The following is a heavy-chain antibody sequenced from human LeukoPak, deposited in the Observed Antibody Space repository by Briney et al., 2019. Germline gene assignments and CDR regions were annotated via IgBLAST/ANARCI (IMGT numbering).Heavy chain of an antibody. V-gene: IGHV4-30-4*01. Sequence: PSQTLSLTCTVSGGSISSGDYYWSWIRQPPGKGLEWIGYIYYSGGTYYNPSLKSRVTISVDTSKNQFSLKLSSVTAADTAVYYCARDPIPRDSSGPNYFDYWGQGTLVPVSS. CDR1: GGSISSGDYY. J-gene: IGHJ4*02. D-gene: IGHD3-22*01. CDR3: ARDPIPRDSSGPNYFDY. CDR2: IYYSGGT.